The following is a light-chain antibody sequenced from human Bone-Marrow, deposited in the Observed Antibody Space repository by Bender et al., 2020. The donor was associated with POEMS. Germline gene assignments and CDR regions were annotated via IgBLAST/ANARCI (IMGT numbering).Light chain of an antibody. CDR3: CSYAGSYTWM. CDR1: KLGDKY. V-gene: IGLV3-1*01. J-gene: IGLJ3*02. CDR2: QDS. Sequence: SYELTQPPSVSVSPGQTASITCSGDKLGDKYACWYQQKPGQSPVLVIYQDSKRPSGIPERFSGSNSGNTATLTISGTQAMDEADYYCCSYAGSYTWMFGGGTKLTVL.